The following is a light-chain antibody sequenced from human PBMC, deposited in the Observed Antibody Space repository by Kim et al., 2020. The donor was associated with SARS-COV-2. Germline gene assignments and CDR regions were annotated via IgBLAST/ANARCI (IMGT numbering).Light chain of an antibody. Sequence: ATICCPGTSIAVGDCNPGSWYRQHPAKAPQLRLHQVPRRPAGVPDRFSCSKSGSAASLTVSVLQDEDEGDYYCASYAGKKNVLFGGGTQLTVL. CDR1: SIAVGDCNP. CDR3: ASYAGKKNVL. CDR2: QVP. V-gene: IGLV2-8*01. J-gene: IGLJ2*01.